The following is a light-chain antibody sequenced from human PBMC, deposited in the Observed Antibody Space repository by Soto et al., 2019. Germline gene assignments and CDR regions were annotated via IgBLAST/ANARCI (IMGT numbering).Light chain of an antibody. Sequence: DIQMTQSPSTLFASLGERVTITFRASQSISSWLAWYQQKPGKAPKLLIYKASSLESGVPSRFSGSGSGTEFTLTISSLQPDDFATYYCRQYNSYSWTFGQGTKVDIK. V-gene: IGKV1-5*03. CDR2: KAS. J-gene: IGKJ1*01. CDR3: RQYNSYSWT. CDR1: QSISSW.